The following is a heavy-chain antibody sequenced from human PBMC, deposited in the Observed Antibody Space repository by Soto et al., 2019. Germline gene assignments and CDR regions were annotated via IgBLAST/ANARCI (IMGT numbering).Heavy chain of an antibody. CDR3: AKDPRGAVTTLNWFDP. CDR1: GYTFTSYG. J-gene: IGHJ5*02. D-gene: IGHD4-17*01. V-gene: IGHV1-18*01. CDR2: ISAYNGNT. Sequence: QVQLVQSGAEVKKPGASVKVSCKASGYTFTSYGISWVRQAPGQGLEWMGWISAYNGNTNYAQKLQGRVTMTTDTSTSTAYMELRSLRSDDTAVYYCAKDPRGAVTTLNWFDPWGQGTLVTVSS.